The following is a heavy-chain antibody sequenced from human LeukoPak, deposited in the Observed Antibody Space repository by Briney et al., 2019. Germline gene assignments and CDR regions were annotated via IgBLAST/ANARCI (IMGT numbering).Heavy chain of an antibody. CDR2: ISSSGSST. CDR3: SGAHYSSGWHYFDY. D-gene: IGHD4-11*01. Sequence: GGSLRLSCAASGFTVNSNDMSWVRQAPGKGLEWVSSISSSGSSTYYADSVKGRFTISRDNAKNTLYLQMNSLRAEDTAVYYCSGAHYSSGWHYFDYWGQGTLVTVSS. J-gene: IGHJ4*02. V-gene: IGHV3-21*01. CDR1: GFTVNSND.